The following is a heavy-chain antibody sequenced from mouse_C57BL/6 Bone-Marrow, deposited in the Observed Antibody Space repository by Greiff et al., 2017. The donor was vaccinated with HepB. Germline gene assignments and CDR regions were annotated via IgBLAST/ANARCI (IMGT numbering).Heavy chain of an antibody. Sequence: EVQGVESGGDLVKPGGSLKLSCAASGFTFSSYGMSWVRQTPDKRLAWVATMSSGGSYTYYPDSVKGRFTISRDNAKNTLYLQMSSLKSVDTSMYYCARHDGYHGYWGQGTTLTVSS. CDR1: GFTFSSYG. J-gene: IGHJ2*01. CDR2: MSSGGSYT. V-gene: IGHV5-6*01. D-gene: IGHD2-3*01. CDR3: ARHDGYHGY.